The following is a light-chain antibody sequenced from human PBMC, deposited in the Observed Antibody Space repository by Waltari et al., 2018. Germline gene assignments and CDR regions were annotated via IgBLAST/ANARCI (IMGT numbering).Light chain of an antibody. V-gene: IGLV2-14*03. J-gene: IGLJ3*02. CDR3: NSFTDSVTWV. Sequence: QSALTQPASVSGSPGESITISCTGTSSDVGGHNHVSWYQHHPGKAPKLMIHDVNKRPSGVSTRVSCSKSGNAASLTISGLQAEDEADYYCNSFTDSVTWVFGGGTKLTVL. CDR2: DVN. CDR1: SSDVGGHNH.